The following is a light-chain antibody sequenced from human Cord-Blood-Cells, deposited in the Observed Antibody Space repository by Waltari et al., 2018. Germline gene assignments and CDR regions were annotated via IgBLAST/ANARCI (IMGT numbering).Light chain of an antibody. V-gene: IGKV3-20*01. Sequence: EIVLTQSPGPLSLSPGERATLSCRASQSVSSSYLAWYQQKPGQAPRLLIYGASSRATGIPDRFSGSGSGTDFTLTISRLEPEDFAVYYCQQYGSSPPVWTFGQGTKVEIK. CDR3: QQYGSSPPVWT. CDR2: GAS. J-gene: IGKJ1*01. CDR1: QSVSSSY.